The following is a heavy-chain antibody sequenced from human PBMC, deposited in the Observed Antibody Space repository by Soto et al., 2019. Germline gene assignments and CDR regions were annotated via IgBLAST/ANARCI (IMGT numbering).Heavy chain of an antibody. V-gene: IGHV4-30-4*01. CDR3: ARVRVSSSCGWFDP. D-gene: IGHD6-13*01. Sequence: LSLTCTVSGGSISSGDYYWSWIRQPPGKGLEWIGYIYYSGSTYYNPSLKSRVTISVDTSKNQFSLKLSSVTAADTAVYYCARVRVSSSCGWFDPWGQGTLVTVSS. CDR1: GGSISSGDYY. J-gene: IGHJ5*02. CDR2: IYYSGST.